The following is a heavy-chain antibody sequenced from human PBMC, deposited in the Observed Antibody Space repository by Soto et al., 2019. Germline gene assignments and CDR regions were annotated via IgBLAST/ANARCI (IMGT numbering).Heavy chain of an antibody. Sequence: VQLVESGGGLVQPGGSLRLSCAASGFTVSNYYMTWVRQAPGKGLEWVSVLYSGGTTNYADSVKGRFTISRDNSKNTVYLQMNSLRADDTAIYYCAREQTDAFDIWGQGTTVTVSS. CDR3: AREQTDAFDI. CDR2: LYSGGTT. V-gene: IGHV3-66*01. CDR1: GFTVSNYY. J-gene: IGHJ3*02.